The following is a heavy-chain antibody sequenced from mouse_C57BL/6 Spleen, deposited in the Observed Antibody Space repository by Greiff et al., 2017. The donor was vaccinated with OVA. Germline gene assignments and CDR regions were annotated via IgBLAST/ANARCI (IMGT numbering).Heavy chain of an antibody. CDR2: INPSTGGT. CDR3: ARRAYYYGSSWYFDY. D-gene: IGHD1-1*01. CDR1: GYSFTGYY. J-gene: IGHJ2*01. V-gene: IGHV1-42*01. Sequence: VQLQQSGPELVKPGASVKISCKASGYSFTGYYMNWVKQSPEKSLEWIGEINPSTGGTTYNQKFKAKATLTVDKSSSTAYMQLKSLTSEDSAVYYCARRAYYYGSSWYFDYWGQGTTLAVSS.